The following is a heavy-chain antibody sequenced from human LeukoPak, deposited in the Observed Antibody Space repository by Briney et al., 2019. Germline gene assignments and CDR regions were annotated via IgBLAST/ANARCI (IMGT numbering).Heavy chain of an antibody. CDR3: ARGLVREVKDAFDI. Sequence: PSETLSLTCAVYGGSFSDYYWSWIRQSPGKGLEWIGEINHSGSTNYNPSLKSRVTISIDTSKNQFSLKLSSVTAADTAVYYCARGLVREVKDAFDIWGQGTMVTVSS. CDR1: GGSFSDYY. CDR2: INHSGST. J-gene: IGHJ3*02. D-gene: IGHD3-22*01. V-gene: IGHV4-34*01.